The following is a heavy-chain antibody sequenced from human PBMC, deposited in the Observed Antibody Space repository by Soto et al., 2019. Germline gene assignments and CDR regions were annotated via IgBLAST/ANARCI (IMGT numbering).Heavy chain of an antibody. CDR1: GFTFSSYG. D-gene: IGHD2-2*01. J-gene: IGHJ6*03. CDR3: ATDCSSTSCYAGKGGYYYYYYMDV. V-gene: IGHV3-30*03. CDR2: ISYDGSNK. Sequence: PGGSLRLSCAASGFTFSSYGMHWVRQAPGKGLEWVAVISYDGSNKYYADSVKGRFTISRDNSKNTLYLQMNSLRAEDTAVYYCATDCSSTSCYAGKGGYYYYYYMDVWGKGTTVTVSS.